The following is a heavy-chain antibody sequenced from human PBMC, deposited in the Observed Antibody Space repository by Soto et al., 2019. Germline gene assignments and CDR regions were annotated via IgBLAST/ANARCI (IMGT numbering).Heavy chain of an antibody. J-gene: IGHJ4*02. Sequence: ESGGGVVQPGRSLRLSCAASGFTFSSYGMHWVRQAPGKGLEWVAVIWYDGSNKYYADSVKGRFTISRDNSKNTLYLQMNSLRAEDTAVYYCARDLVDARLGEFTYWGQGTLVTVSS. CDR2: IWYDGSNK. CDR3: ARDLVDARLGEFTY. CDR1: GFTFSSYG. D-gene: IGHD3-16*01. V-gene: IGHV3-33*01.